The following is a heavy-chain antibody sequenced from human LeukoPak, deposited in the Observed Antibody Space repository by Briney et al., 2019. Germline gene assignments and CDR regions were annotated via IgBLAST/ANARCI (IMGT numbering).Heavy chain of an antibody. D-gene: IGHD6-13*01. CDR2: INGSGIGS. V-gene: IGHV3-23*01. CDR1: GFIFSSYV. CDR3: ATSYSSSYDAFDI. Sequence: GGSLRLSCAASGFIFSSYVMNWVRQAPGKGLEWVSAINGSGIGSFHADSVKGRFTISRDNAKNSLYLQMNSLRAEDTAVYYCATSYSSSYDAFDIWGQGTMVTVSS. J-gene: IGHJ3*02.